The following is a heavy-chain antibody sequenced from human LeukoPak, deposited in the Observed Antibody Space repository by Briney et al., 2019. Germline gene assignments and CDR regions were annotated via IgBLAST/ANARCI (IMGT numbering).Heavy chain of an antibody. Sequence: PGGSLRLSCAASGFTFSSYSMNWVRQAPGKGLEWVSSISSSSSYIYYADSVKGRFTISRDNAKNSLYLQMNSLRAEDTAVYYCAKDMTMTTVTSDAFDIWGQGTMVTVSS. CDR1: GFTFSSYS. V-gene: IGHV3-21*01. CDR3: AKDMTMTTVTSDAFDI. D-gene: IGHD4-17*01. J-gene: IGHJ3*02. CDR2: ISSSSSYI.